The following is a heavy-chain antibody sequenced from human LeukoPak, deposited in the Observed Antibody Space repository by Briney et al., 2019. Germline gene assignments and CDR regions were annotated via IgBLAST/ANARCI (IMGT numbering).Heavy chain of an antibody. Sequence: SETLSLTCAVYGGSFSGYYWSWIRQPPGKGLEWIGEINHSGSTNYNPSLKSRVTISVDTSKNQFSLKLSSVTAADTAVYYCARGNSNFDHWGQGTLVTVSS. CDR2: INHSGST. CDR3: ARGNSNFDH. CDR1: GGSFSGYY. V-gene: IGHV4-34*01. J-gene: IGHJ4*02. D-gene: IGHD3-22*01.